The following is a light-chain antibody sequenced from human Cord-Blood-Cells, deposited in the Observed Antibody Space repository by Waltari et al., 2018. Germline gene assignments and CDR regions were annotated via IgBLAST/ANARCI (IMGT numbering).Light chain of an antibody. Sequence: EIVLTQSPATLSLSPGERATLSCRDSQSVSSYLAWYQQKPGQAPRLLIYDASNRATGIPARFSGSGSGTDFTLTISSLEPEDFAVYYCQQRSNYTFGQGTRLEIK. V-gene: IGKV3-11*01. CDR1: QSVSSY. CDR3: QQRSNYT. J-gene: IGKJ5*01. CDR2: DAS.